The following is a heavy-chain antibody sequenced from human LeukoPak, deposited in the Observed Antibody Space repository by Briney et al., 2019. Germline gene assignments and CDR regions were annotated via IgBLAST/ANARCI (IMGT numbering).Heavy chain of an antibody. Sequence: GGSLRLSWGASGFTFSSYWMSWVRQAPGKGLEWVANIKQDGSEKYYVDSVKGRFTISRDNAKNSLYLQMNSLRAEDTAVYYCARIYGSGSYPGDWGQGTLVTVSS. J-gene: IGHJ4*02. CDR2: IKQDGSEK. V-gene: IGHV3-7*01. CDR3: ARIYGSGSYPGD. CDR1: GFTFSSYW. D-gene: IGHD3-10*01.